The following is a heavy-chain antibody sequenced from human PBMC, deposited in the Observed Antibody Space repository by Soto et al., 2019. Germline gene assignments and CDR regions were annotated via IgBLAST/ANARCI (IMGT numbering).Heavy chain of an antibody. CDR1: GGSVSRGSYY. CDR2: VYNSGSA. D-gene: IGHD2-2*01. J-gene: IGHJ6*02. Sequence: QVQLQESGPGLVKPSETLSLTCTVSGGSVSRGSYYWSWIRKPPGKGLEWIAYVYNSGSANYNPSLRSRAIISVDTSKNQFSLALTSLTAADTAVYFCAREGMPESKYYYGMDIWGPGTTVTVSS. CDR3: AREGMPESKYYYGMDI. V-gene: IGHV4-61*01.